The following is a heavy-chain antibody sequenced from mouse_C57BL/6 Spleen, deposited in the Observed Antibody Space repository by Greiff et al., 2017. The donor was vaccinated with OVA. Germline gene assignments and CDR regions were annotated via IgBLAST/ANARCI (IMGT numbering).Heavy chain of an antibody. CDR3: ARSGDYCNPFAY. V-gene: IGHV1-12*01. Sequence: QVQLQQSGAELVRPGASVKMSCKASGYTFTSYHMHWVKQTPRQGLEWIGDIYPGNGDTSYNQKFKGKATLTVDKSSSTAYMQLSSLTSEDSAVYFCARSGDYCNPFAYWGQGTLVTVSA. CDR1: GYTFTSYH. D-gene: IGHD2-1*01. J-gene: IGHJ3*01. CDR2: IYPGNGDT.